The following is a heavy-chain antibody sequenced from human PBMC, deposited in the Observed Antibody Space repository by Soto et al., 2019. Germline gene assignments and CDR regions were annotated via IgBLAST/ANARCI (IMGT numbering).Heavy chain of an antibody. CDR1: GFIFSDYE. CDR2: ISDGGTTI. D-gene: IGHD2-8*02. CDR3: VKEYCTGGTCFDAFDL. V-gene: IGHV3-48*03. Sequence: EAELVESGGGLVQPGGSLTLSCAASGFIFSDYEVDWVRQAPGRGPEWISYISDGGTTIYYAASVKGRFTISRDDAKKSLYLHMNNLRVDDTAIYFCVKEYCTGGTCFDAFDLWGQGTVVTVSP. J-gene: IGHJ3*01.